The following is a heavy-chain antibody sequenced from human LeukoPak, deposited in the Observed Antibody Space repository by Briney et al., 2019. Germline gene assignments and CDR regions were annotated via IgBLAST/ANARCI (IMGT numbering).Heavy chain of an antibody. Sequence: GRSLRLSCAASGFSFSSYGMHWLRQAPGKGLEWVAVIPNDRRNNYYADSVKGRFSISRDNPKNTLYLQMNSLRAEDTAVYFCVRMAAGPRWGQGTLVTVSS. CDR3: VRMAAGPR. V-gene: IGHV3-30*03. CDR1: GFSFSSYG. J-gene: IGHJ4*02. CDR2: IPNDRRNN. D-gene: IGHD5-24*01.